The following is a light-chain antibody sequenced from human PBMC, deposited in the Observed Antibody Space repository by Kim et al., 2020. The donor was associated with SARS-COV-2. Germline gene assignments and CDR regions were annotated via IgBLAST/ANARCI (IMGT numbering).Light chain of an antibody. Sequence: GQSVTISCTGTSSDVGGYNFVSWYQQHPGKAPKVMIYDVSKRPPGVPDRFSGSKSGHTASLTISGLQAEDEADYYCCSYAGSYTYVFGTGTKVTVL. CDR3: CSYAGSYTYV. CDR2: DVS. J-gene: IGLJ1*01. CDR1: SSDVGGYNF. V-gene: IGLV2-11*01.